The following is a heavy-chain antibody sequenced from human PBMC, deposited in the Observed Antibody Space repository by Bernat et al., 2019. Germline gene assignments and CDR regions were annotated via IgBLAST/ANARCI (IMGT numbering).Heavy chain of an antibody. CDR1: GFTFSSYA. CDR3: VKDSGIAAAYFDY. V-gene: IGHV3-64D*06. D-gene: IGHD6-13*01. Sequence: EVQLVESGGGLVQPGGSLRLSCSASGFTFSSYAMHWVRQAPGKGLEYVSAISSNGCSTYYADSVKGRFTISRDDSKNTLYLQMSSLRAEDTAVDYYVKDSGIAAAYFDYWGQGTLVTVSS. J-gene: IGHJ4*02. CDR2: ISSNGCST.